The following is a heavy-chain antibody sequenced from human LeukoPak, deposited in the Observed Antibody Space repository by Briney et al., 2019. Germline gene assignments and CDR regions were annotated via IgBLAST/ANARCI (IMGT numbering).Heavy chain of an antibody. V-gene: IGHV3-30*02. CDR1: GFTFSSYG. CDR2: IRYDGSNK. J-gene: IGHJ4*02. D-gene: IGHD2-15*01. CDR3: AKPNRISSHYFDY. Sequence: AGGSLRLSCAASGFTFSSYGMHWVRQAPGKGLEWVAFIRYDGSNKYYADSVKGRFTISRDNSKNTLYLQMNSLRAEDTAVYYCAKPNRISSHYFDYWGQGTLVTVSS.